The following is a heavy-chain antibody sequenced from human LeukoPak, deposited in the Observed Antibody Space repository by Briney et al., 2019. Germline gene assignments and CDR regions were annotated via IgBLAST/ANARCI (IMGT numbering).Heavy chain of an antibody. CDR3: ASETTRGYSYGSPTDGFDL. V-gene: IGHV3-11*06. CDR1: GFTFSDYY. D-gene: IGHD5-18*01. Sequence: GGSLRLSCAASGFTFSDYYMTWIRLAPGKGLEWVSSISSSSSYIYYANSVKGRFTISRDNARKSLFLQMNSLRAEDTAVYYCASETTRGYSYGSPTDGFDLWGQGTMVTVSS. CDR2: ISSSSSYI. J-gene: IGHJ3*01.